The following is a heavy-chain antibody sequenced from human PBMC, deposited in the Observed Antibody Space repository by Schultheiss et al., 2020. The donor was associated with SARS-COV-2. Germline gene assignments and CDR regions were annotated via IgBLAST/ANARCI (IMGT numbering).Heavy chain of an antibody. CDR3: ARILTSASTRVDY. D-gene: IGHD2/OR15-2a*01. Sequence: ASVKVSCKASGYTLTDYGISWVRQAPGQGLEWMGWIDPNSGGTNYAQKFQGRVTMTTDTSTSTAYMELRSLTSDDTAVYYCARILTSASTRVDYWGQGTLVTVSS. CDR2: IDPNSGGT. J-gene: IGHJ4*02. V-gene: IGHV1-18*04. CDR1: GYTLTDYG.